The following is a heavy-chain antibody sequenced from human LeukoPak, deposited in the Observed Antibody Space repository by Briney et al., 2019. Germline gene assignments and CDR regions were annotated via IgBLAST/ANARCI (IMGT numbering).Heavy chain of an antibody. CDR1: AGSISSSSYY. J-gene: IGHJ4*02. CDR2: IYYNGAT. CDR3: ARPLESFFGSGSYDN. D-gene: IGHD3-10*01. Sequence: NPSETLSLTCTVSAGSISSSSYYLGWIRQPPGKGLEWIGSIYYNGATYYNPSLKSRITISVDTSKNHFSLNLRSVTAADTAVYYCARPLESFFGSGSYDNWGQGTLVTVSS. V-gene: IGHV4-39*02.